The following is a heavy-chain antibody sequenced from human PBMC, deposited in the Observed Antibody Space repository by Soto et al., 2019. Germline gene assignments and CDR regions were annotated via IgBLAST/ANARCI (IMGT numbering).Heavy chain of an antibody. D-gene: IGHD2-15*01. J-gene: IGHJ4*02. V-gene: IGHV3-30*18. Sequence: PGGSLRLSCAASGFTFSSYGMHWVRQAPGKGLEWVAVISYDGSNKYYADSVKGRFTISRDNSKNTLYLQMNSLRAEDTAVYYCAKDYCSGGSCYLNYWGQGTLVTVSS. CDR3: AKDYCSGGSCYLNY. CDR2: ISYDGSNK. CDR1: GFTFSSYG.